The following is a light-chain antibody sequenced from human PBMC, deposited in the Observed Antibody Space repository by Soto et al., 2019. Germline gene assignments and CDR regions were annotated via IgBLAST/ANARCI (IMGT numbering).Light chain of an antibody. V-gene: IGKV1-27*01. CDR1: QGISNY. Sequence: DIQMTQSPSSLSASVGDRVTITCRASQGISNYLAWYQQKPGKVPKLLIYAASTLQSGVPSRFSGSGSGTDFTLTISSLQPEDVATYYCSGRTLTFGGGTKVEIK. CDR3: SGRTLT. J-gene: IGKJ4*01. CDR2: AAS.